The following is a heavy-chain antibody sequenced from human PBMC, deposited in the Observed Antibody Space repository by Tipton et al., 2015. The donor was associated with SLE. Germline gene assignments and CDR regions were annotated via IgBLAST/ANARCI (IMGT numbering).Heavy chain of an antibody. J-gene: IGHJ4*02. V-gene: IGHV3-43D*03. D-gene: IGHD1-26*01. CDR2: ISWDGGST. CDR3: AKGMGDRVSPFDY. CDR1: GFIFDDYT. Sequence: SLRLSCAASGFIFDDYTMHWVRQAPGKGLEWVSLISWDGGSTYYADSVKGRFTISRDNSKNSLYLQMNSLRAEDTALYYCAKGMGDRVSPFDYWGQGTLVTVSS.